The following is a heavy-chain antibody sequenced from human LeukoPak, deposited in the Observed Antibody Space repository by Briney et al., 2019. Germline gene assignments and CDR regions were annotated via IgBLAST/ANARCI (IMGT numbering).Heavy chain of an antibody. CDR2: INSDGSIT. D-gene: IGHD5-18*01. J-gene: IGHJ6*02. CDR1: GFTFTTYW. V-gene: IGHV3-74*01. CDR3: ARGAVDTANAV. Sequence: GGSLRLSCAASGFTFTTYWMHWVRQAPGKGLVWVSHINSDGSITSYADSVKGRFTISRDNAKNTLYLQMDSLRAEDTAVYYCARGAVDTANAVWGQGTTVTVSS.